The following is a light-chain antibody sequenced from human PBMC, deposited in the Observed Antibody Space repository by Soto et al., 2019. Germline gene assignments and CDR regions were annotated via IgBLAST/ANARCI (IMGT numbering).Light chain of an antibody. CDR1: SADVGGYNF. V-gene: IGLV2-8*01. Sequence: LSQSPSASAALVKTVTISCTGTSADVGGYNFVSWYQQHPGKAPKLMIFEVSQRPSGVPDRFSGSKSGNTASLTVSEPQAEDEADYYCASYAGSQNYVFGTGTKVTVL. J-gene: IGLJ1*01. CDR3: ASYAGSQNYV. CDR2: EVS.